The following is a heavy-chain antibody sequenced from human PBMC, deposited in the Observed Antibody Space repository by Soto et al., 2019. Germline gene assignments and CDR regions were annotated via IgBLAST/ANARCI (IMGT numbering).Heavy chain of an antibody. V-gene: IGHV4-34*01. J-gene: IGHJ4*02. CDR3: ARDKITGLFDY. D-gene: IGHD2-8*02. CDR1: GGSFSGYY. Sequence: SETLSLTCAVYGGSFSGYYLTWIRQPPGTGLEWMGEINHSGSTNYNPSLKSRVTISVDTSKNQFSLKLTSVTAADTAVYYCARDKITGLFDYWGQGTLVTSPQ. CDR2: INHSGST.